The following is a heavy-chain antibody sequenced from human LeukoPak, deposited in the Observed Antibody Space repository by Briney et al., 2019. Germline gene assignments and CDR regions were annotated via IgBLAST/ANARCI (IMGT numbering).Heavy chain of an antibody. V-gene: IGHV1-69*04. D-gene: IGHD2-2*01. Sequence: SVKVSCKASGGTFSSYAISWVRQAPGQGLEWMGRIIPILGIANYAQKFQGRVTITADKSTSTAYMELSSLRSEDTAVYYCARAYCSSTSCYEFDYYYYYGMDVWGQGTTVTVSS. CDR1: GGTFSSYA. CDR2: IIPILGIA. J-gene: IGHJ6*02. CDR3: ARAYCSSTSCYEFDYYYYYGMDV.